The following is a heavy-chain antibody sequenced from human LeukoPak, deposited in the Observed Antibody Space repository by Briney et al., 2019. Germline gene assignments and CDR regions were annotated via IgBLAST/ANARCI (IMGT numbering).Heavy chain of an antibody. D-gene: IGHD3-16*01. Sequence: GGSLRLSCAASGFTFSSYEMNWVRQAPGKGLEWVSYISSSGSTIYYADSVKGRFTISRDNAKNSLYLQMNSLRAEDTAVYYCARAPDYDYVWGSPYYWGQGTLVTVSS. CDR1: GFTFSSYE. V-gene: IGHV3-48*03. CDR2: ISSSGSTI. CDR3: ARAPDYDYVWGSPYY. J-gene: IGHJ4*02.